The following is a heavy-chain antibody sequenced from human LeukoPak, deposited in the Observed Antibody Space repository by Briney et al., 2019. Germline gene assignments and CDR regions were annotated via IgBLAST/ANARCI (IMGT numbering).Heavy chain of an antibody. CDR3: AKVWKNRYYYYMDV. J-gene: IGHJ6*03. V-gene: IGHV3-30*02. Sequence: PGGSLRLSCAASGFTFSSYGMHWVRQAPGKGLEWVAFIRYDGSNKYYADSVKGRFTISRDNSKNTLYLQMNSLRAEDTAVYYCAKVWKNRYYYYMDVWGKGTTVTISS. D-gene: IGHD1-1*01. CDR1: GFTFSSYG. CDR2: IRYDGSNK.